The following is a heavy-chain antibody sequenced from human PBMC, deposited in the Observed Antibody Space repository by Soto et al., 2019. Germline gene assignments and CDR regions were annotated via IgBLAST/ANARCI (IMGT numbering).Heavy chain of an antibody. CDR1: RFTFSTYA. V-gene: IGHV3-23*01. J-gene: IGHJ5*02. CDR3: EKVSCSSTNCPNWFDT. Sequence: PGGSLRLSCAASRFTFSTYAMSWVRQAPGKGLEWVSGISGSGGSTYYADSVKGRFTISRDNSKNTLYLQMNSLRAEETAVYYCEKVSCSSTNCPNWFDTWGQGTLVTVSS. D-gene: IGHD2-2*01. CDR2: ISGSGGST.